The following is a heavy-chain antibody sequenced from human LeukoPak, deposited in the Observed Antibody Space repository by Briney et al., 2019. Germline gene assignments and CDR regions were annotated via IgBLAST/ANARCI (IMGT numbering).Heavy chain of an antibody. CDR3: ARGVHGYSGYGGTLGGY. D-gene: IGHD5-12*01. Sequence: SETLSLTCAVYGGSFSGYYWSWIRQPPGKGLEWIGEINHSGSTNYNPSLKSRVTISVDTSKNQFSLKLSSVTAADTAVYYCARGVHGYSGYGGTLGGYWGQGTLVTVSS. CDR1: GGSFSGYY. V-gene: IGHV4-34*01. J-gene: IGHJ4*02. CDR2: INHSGST.